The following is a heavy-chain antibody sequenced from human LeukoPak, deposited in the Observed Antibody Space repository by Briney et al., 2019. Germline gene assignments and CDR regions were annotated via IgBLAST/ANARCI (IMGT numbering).Heavy chain of an antibody. J-gene: IGHJ4*02. CDR3: AKTQVYYDV. CDR1: GFTFSNYA. V-gene: IGHV3-23*01. D-gene: IGHD3-3*01. Sequence: SGGSLRLSCVASGFTFSNYAMRWVRQAPGKGLELVSGIYGSDDKTVYGDAAKGRFTISRAHAKNTLYLQMNSLRADDTTAYYYAKTQVYYDVWGQGALVS. CDR2: IYGSDDKT.